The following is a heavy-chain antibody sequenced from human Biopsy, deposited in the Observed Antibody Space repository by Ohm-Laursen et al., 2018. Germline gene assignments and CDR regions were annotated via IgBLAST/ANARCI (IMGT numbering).Heavy chain of an antibody. V-gene: IGHV1-2*07. J-gene: IGHJ6*02. CDR3: ARGPLGPLLEWLLFQTSIDV. CDR2: VNPNNGDK. D-gene: IGHD3-3*01. Sequence: ASVKVSCNVSGYTFIDYYIHWVRQAPGQGLEWMGWVNPNNGDKKFAPDFQGRLTMTRDKSISTAYMELIRLRSDDTAVYYCARGPLGPLLEWLLFQTSIDVWGQGTTVTVSS. CDR1: GYTFIDYY.